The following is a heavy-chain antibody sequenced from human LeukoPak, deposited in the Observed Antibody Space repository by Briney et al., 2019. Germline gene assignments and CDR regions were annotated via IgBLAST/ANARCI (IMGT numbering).Heavy chain of an antibody. CDR2: ISSSGSTI. Sequence: GGSLRLSCAASGFTFSGYYMSWIRQAPGKGLEWVSYISSSGSTIYYADSVKGRFTISRDNAKNSVYLHMNSLRAEDTALYYCARLSAYYYGSSFYYYMDVWGKGTTVTVSS. CDR3: ARLSAYYYGSSFYYYMDV. J-gene: IGHJ6*03. V-gene: IGHV3-11*04. D-gene: IGHD3-10*01. CDR1: GFTFSGYY.